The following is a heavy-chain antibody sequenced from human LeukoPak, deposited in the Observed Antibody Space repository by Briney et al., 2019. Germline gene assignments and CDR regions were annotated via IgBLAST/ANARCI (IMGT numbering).Heavy chain of an antibody. D-gene: IGHD6-19*01. CDR2: ISYSGTT. Sequence: SETLSLTCTVSRGSISSSVYYWGWIRQPPGQGLEWIGSISYSGTTHYNPSLKSRVTISIDTSKNQFSLKLSSVTAADTAVYXXVGKQWLVMYYFDYWGQGTLVTVSS. V-gene: IGHV4-39*01. CDR3: VGKQWLVMYYFDY. CDR1: RGSISSSVYY. J-gene: IGHJ4*02.